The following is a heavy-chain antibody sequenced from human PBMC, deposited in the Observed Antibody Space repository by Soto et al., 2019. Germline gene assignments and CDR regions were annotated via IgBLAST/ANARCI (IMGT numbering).Heavy chain of an antibody. D-gene: IGHD4-17*01. CDR3: ARTTVTGYYYYGVDV. V-gene: IGHV4-34*01. J-gene: IGHJ6*02. Sequence: SETLSLTCAVYGGSFSGYYWSLIRQPPGKGLEWIGEINHSGSTNYNPSLKSRVTISVDTSKNQFSLKLSSVTAADTAVYYCARTTVTGYYYYGVDVWGQGTTVTVSS. CDR1: GGSFSGYY. CDR2: INHSGST.